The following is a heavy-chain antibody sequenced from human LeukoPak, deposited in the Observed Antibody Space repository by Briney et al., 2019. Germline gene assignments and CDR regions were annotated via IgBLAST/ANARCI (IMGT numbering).Heavy chain of an antibody. J-gene: IGHJ4*02. Sequence: ASVKVSCKTSGYTFSSFDVIWARQATGQGLEWIGWMNPNSLSTGYAQKFQGRVTMTTDTSTSTAYMELRSLRSDDTAVYYCARDLGSGIAEPFDHWGQGTLVTVSS. CDR3: ARDLGSGIAEPFDH. CDR1: GYTFSSFD. V-gene: IGHV1-8*01. D-gene: IGHD6-13*01. CDR2: MNPNSLST.